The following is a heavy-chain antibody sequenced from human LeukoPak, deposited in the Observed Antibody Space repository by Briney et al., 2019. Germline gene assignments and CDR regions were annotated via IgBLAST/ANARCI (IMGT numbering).Heavy chain of an antibody. V-gene: IGHV3-7*01. CDR2: IKQDGSDK. D-gene: IGHD2-21*02. CDR3: ARAVIVVVSATTRFDC. Sequence: GGSLRLSCAASGFTFSDYWMSWVRQAPGRWLEWVANIKQDGSDKYYLDSVKGRFTISRDNAKDSLYLQMNSLRAEDTAVYYCARAVIVVVSATTRFDCWGQGAMVTVSS. CDR1: GFTFSDYW. J-gene: IGHJ4*02.